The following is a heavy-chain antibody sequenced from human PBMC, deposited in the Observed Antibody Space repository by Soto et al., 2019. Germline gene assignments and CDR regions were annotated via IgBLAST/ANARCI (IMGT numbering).Heavy chain of an antibody. Sequence: PGGSLRLSCAASGFTFDDYAMHWVRQAPGKGLEWVSGISWNSGSIGYADSVKGRFTISRDNAKNSLYLQMNSLRAEDTALYYCAKALLYYYYGMDVWGQGTTVTVSS. CDR1: GFTFDDYA. CDR2: ISWNSGSI. D-gene: IGHD1-26*01. V-gene: IGHV3-9*01. CDR3: AKALLYYYYGMDV. J-gene: IGHJ6*02.